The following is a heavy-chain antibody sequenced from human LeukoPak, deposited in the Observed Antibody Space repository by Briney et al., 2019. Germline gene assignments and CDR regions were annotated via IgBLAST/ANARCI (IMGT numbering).Heavy chain of an antibody. V-gene: IGHV4-39*01. J-gene: IGHJ4*02. Sequence: SETLSLTCTVSGGSISSSSSDYYWGWVRQPPGKGLEWIGSISYSWTTYYNPSLKSRVTISADTSNNQFSLKLTSLTAADTAVYYCARHRHSHHYDYWGQGTLVTVSS. CDR1: GGSISSSSSDYY. CDR3: ARHRHSHHYDY. D-gene: IGHD5-18*01. CDR2: ISYSWTT.